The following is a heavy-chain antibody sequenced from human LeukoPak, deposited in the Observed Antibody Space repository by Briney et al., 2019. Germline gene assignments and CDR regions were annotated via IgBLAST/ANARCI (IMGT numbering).Heavy chain of an antibody. Sequence: QTGGSLRLSCSVFGFTFSSYWMSWVRQAPGKGLEWVAIIKQDGSEKYYVDSVKGRFTISRDNAKNSLYLQMNSLRAEDTAVYYCARHYDSDAFDIWGQGTMVTVSS. V-gene: IGHV3-7*01. D-gene: IGHD3-22*01. CDR1: GFTFSSYW. CDR2: IKQDGSEK. CDR3: ARHYDSDAFDI. J-gene: IGHJ3*02.